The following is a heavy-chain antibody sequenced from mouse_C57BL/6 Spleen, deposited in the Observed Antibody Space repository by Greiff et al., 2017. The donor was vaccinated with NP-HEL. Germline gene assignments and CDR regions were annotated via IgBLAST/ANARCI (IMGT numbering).Heavy chain of an antibody. J-gene: IGHJ2*01. CDR1: GFTFSSYT. D-gene: IGHD1-1*01. V-gene: IGHV5-9*01. CDR3: ARTYYGPFDY. CDR2: ISGGGGNT. Sequence: DVQLVESGGGLVKPGGSLKLSCAASGFTFSSYTMSWVRQTPEKRLEWVATISGGGGNTYYPDSVKGRFTISSDNAKHTLYLQMLSLRSEDTALYYSARTYYGPFDYWGQGTTLTVSS.